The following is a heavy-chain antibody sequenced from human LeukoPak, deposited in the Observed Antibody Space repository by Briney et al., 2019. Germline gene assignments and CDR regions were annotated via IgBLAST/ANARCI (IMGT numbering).Heavy chain of an antibody. CDR2: INGDGSST. CDR1: GFTFNTYW. Sequence: TGGSLRLSCAASGFTFNTYWMHWVRQVPGKGLVWVSRINGDGSSTAYADSVKDRFTISRDNAKNTVYLQMNSLRAEDTAVYCCAREKGSSNYDSWGQGTLVTVSS. V-gene: IGHV3-74*03. J-gene: IGHJ5*01. D-gene: IGHD4-11*01. CDR3: AREKGSSNYDS.